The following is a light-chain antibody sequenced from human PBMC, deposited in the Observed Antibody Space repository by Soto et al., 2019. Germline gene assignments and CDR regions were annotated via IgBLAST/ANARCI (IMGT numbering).Light chain of an antibody. CDR3: QKYNSVPFT. J-gene: IGKJ3*01. CDR1: QGISNY. CDR2: AAS. V-gene: IGKV1-27*01. Sequence: DIQMTQSPPSLSASVGDRVTITCRASQGISNYLAWYQQKPGKVPKLLIYAASTLQSGVPSRFSGSGSGTDFSLTISSLQPEDVASYYCQKYNSVPFTCGRGTKVEIK.